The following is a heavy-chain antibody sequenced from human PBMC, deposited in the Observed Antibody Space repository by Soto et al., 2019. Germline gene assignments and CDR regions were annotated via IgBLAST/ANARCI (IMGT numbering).Heavy chain of an antibody. CDR1: GFTLSSYS. CDR3: AGGSLLYYYYGMDV. Sequence: EVQLVESGGGLVKPGGSLRLSCAASGFTLSSYSMNWVRQAPGKGLEWVSSISSSSSYIYYADSVKGRFTISRDNAKNSLYLQMNSLRAEDTAVYYCAGGSLLYYYYGMDVWGQGTTVTVSS. CDR2: ISSSSSYI. J-gene: IGHJ6*02. D-gene: IGHD5-12*01. V-gene: IGHV3-21*01.